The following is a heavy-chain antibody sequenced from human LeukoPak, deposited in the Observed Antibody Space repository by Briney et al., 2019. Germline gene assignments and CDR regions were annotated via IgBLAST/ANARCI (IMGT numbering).Heavy chain of an antibody. CDR1: GFTFSGFW. CDR2: IKEDGSEN. Sequence: GGSLRLSCEASGFTFSGFWMSWVRKAPGKGLECVAHIKEDGSENWFVDPVRGRFTISRDNAKNSLYLQMNSLRAEDTAVYYCARVGAPGAADYWGQGTLVTVSS. D-gene: IGHD2-2*01. CDR3: ARVGAPGAADY. V-gene: IGHV3-7*03. J-gene: IGHJ4*02.